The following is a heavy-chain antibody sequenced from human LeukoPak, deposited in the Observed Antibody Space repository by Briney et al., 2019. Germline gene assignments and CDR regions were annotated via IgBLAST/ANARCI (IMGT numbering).Heavy chain of an antibody. Sequence: SVKVSCKATGVTFRNSAISWVRQAAGQGLEWMGGISPVFGSANYAIRFRGRVTITADESTSTAYMELSSLRSVDTAVYYCARHHSYNYDSSGVWDPLDYWGQGTLVTVSS. D-gene: IGHD3-22*01. CDR2: ISPVFGSA. CDR1: GVTFRNSA. J-gene: IGHJ4*02. V-gene: IGHV1-69*13. CDR3: ARHHSYNYDSSGVWDPLDY.